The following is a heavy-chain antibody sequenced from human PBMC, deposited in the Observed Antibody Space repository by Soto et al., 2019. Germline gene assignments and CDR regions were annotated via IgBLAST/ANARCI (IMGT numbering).Heavy chain of an antibody. Sequence: SETLSLTCTVSGGSISSSSYYWGWIRQPPGKGLEWIGSIYYSGSTYYNPSLKSRVTISVDTSKNQFSLKLSSVTAADTAVYYCARLVAAAGTYYYGMDVWGQGTTVTV. D-gene: IGHD6-13*01. CDR1: GGSISSSSYY. CDR2: IYYSGST. J-gene: IGHJ6*02. CDR3: ARLVAAAGTYYYGMDV. V-gene: IGHV4-39*01.